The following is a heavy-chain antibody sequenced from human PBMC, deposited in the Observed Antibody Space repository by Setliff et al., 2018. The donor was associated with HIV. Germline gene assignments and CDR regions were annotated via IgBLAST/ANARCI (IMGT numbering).Heavy chain of an antibody. CDR3: AKDYTPTFWEYNWFDV. J-gene: IGHJ5*02. V-gene: IGHV3-23*01. CDR2: ISGSGDST. CDR1: GFTFSYHA. Sequence: PGGSLRLSCAASGFTFSYHAMTWVRQAPGKGLEWVSGISGSGDSTFYAHPVKGRFTISRDNSRDTLYLEMNNLRAEDTALYYCAKDYTPTFWEYNWFDVWGQGTQVTVSS. D-gene: IGHD3-16*01.